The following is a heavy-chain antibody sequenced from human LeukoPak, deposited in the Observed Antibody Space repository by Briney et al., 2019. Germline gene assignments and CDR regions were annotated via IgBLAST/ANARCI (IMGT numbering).Heavy chain of an antibody. CDR2: IYYSGST. V-gene: IGHV4-30-4*08. CDR1: GGSISSGDYY. J-gene: IGHJ3*02. Sequence: SQTLSLTCTVYGGSISSGDYYWSWIRQPPGKGLEWIGYIYYSGSTYYNPSLKSRVTISVDTSKNQFSLKLSSVTAADTAVYYCASSLRYFDWLSADAFDIWGQGTMVTVSS. D-gene: IGHD3-9*01. CDR3: ASSLRYFDWLSADAFDI.